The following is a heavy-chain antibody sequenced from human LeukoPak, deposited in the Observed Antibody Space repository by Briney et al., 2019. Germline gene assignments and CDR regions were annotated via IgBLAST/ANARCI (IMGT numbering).Heavy chain of an antibody. Sequence: PSETLSLTCTVSGGSISSYYWSWIRQPPGKGLEWIAYIYYSGSTNYNPSLKSRVTISVDTSKNQFSLKLSSVTAADTAVYYCARGLIDAKYYGPGYFDYWGQGTLVTVSS. CDR2: IYYSGST. J-gene: IGHJ4*02. V-gene: IGHV4-59*08. CDR3: ARGLIDAKYYGPGYFDY. D-gene: IGHD3-10*01. CDR1: GGSISSYY.